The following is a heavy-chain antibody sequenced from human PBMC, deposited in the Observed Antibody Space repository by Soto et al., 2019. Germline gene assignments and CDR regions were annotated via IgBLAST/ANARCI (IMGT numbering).Heavy chain of an antibody. CDR3: ARTNIVVVPAAMEYSWCDP. D-gene: IGHD2-2*01. V-gene: IGHV1-18*01. CDR1: GYTFTSYG. CDR2: ISAYNGNT. J-gene: IGHJ5*02. Sequence: QVQLVQSGAEVKKPGASVKVSCKASGYTFTSYGISWVRQAPGQGLEWMGWISAYNGNTNYAQKLQGRVTMTTDTSTSTVYLELRSLRSDDTAVYYCARTNIVVVPAAMEYSWCDPWGQGTLVTVSS.